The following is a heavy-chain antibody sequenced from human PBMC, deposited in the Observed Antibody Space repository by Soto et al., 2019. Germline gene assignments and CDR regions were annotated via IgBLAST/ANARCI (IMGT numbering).Heavy chain of an antibody. V-gene: IGHV1-8*01. Sequence: QGQLVQSGVEVKKPGASVKVSCKASGYTFTSYDITWVRQSTGQGLEWMGWMNPNSGNTGYAQKFKGRVTMTRNTSISTADMEQSSLRSEDAAVYYCARGGRISVVYWGHGTLVTVSS. J-gene: IGHJ4*01. D-gene: IGHD3-10*01. CDR2: MNPNSGNT. CDR3: ARGGRISVVY. CDR1: GYTFTSYD.